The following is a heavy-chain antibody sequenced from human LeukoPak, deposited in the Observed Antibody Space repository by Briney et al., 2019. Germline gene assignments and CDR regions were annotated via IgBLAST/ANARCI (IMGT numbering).Heavy chain of an antibody. Sequence: PSETLSLTCAVYGGSFSGYSWSWIRQFPGKGLEWIGEINHRGSTNYNPSLKSRVTISVDTSKNQFSLKLSSVTAADTAVYYCARTREEMDYWGQGTLVTVSS. CDR2: INHRGST. CDR1: GGSFSGYS. J-gene: IGHJ4*02. V-gene: IGHV4-34*01. CDR3: ARTREEMDY. D-gene: IGHD5-24*01.